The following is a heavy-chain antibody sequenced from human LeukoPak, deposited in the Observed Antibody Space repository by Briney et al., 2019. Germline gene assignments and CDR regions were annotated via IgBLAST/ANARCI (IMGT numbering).Heavy chain of an antibody. J-gene: IGHJ6*04. D-gene: IGHD6-13*01. CDR3: ASGDSIAAASSPYYYYYGMDV. CDR1: GYTFTSYY. Sequence: ASVKVSCKASGYTFTSYYMHWVRQAPGQGLEWMGIFNPSGGSTSYAQKFQGRVTMTRDTSTSTVYMELSSLRSEDTAVYYCASGDSIAAASSPYYYYYGMDVWGKGTTVTVSS. CDR2: FNPSGGST. V-gene: IGHV1-46*01.